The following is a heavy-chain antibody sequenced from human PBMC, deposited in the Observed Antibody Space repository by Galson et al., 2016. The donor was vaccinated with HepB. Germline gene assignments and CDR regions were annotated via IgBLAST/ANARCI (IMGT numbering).Heavy chain of an antibody. Sequence: SLRLSCAASGFTFSSYGMHWARQAPGKGLEWVAFISYDGSNKKSADSVKGRFTISRDNSKKTLYLQMNSLRAEDTAVYYCAKDGRIYCSSASCHDHFHYWGQGTLVTVSS. D-gene: IGHD2-2*01. CDR3: AKDGRIYCSSASCHDHFHY. CDR2: ISYDGSNK. CDR1: GFTFSSYG. J-gene: IGHJ4*02. V-gene: IGHV3-30*18.